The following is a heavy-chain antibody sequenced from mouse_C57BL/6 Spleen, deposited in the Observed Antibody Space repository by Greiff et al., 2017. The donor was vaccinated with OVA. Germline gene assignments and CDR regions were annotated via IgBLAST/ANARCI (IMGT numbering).Heavy chain of an antibody. Sequence: DVMLVESGGGLVKPGGSLKLSCAASGFTFSDYGMHWVRQAPEKGLEWVADISSGSSTIYYSDTVKGRLTISRDNAKNTLFLQMTSLRSEDTAMYYCARSGSSYESAYWGQGTLVTVSA. CDR1: GFTFSDYG. J-gene: IGHJ3*01. CDR2: ISSGSSTI. CDR3: ARSGSSYESAY. V-gene: IGHV5-17*01. D-gene: IGHD1-1*01.